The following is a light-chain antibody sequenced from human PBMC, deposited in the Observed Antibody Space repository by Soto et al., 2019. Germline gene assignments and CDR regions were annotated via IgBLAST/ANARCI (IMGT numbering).Light chain of an antibody. CDR1: SSDVGGYNY. Sequence: QSVLAQPRSVSGSPGQSVTISCTGTSSDVGGYNYVSWYQQHPGKAPKLMIYDVSKRPSGVPDRFSGSKSGNTASLTISGLQAEDEADYYCCSYAGSYTHVVFXGGTQLTVL. CDR3: CSYAGSYTHVV. CDR2: DVS. J-gene: IGLJ2*01. V-gene: IGLV2-11*01.